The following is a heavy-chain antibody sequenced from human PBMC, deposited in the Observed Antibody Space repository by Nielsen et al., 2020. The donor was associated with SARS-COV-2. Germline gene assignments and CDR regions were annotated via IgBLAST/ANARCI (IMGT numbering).Heavy chain of an antibody. J-gene: IGHJ4*02. CDR1: GFTFSSYW. CDR2: IKQDGSEK. CDR3: ANPTGEFDY. Sequence: GGSLRLSCAASGFTFSSYWMSWVRQAPGKGLEWVANIKQDGSEKYYVDSVKGRFTISRDNSKNTLYLQMNSLRAEDTAVYYCANPTGEFDYWGQGTLVTVSS. V-gene: IGHV3-7*03. D-gene: IGHD3-16*01.